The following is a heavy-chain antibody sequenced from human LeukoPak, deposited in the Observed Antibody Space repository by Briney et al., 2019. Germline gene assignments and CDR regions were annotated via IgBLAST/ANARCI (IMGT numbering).Heavy chain of an antibody. D-gene: IGHD5-18*01. CDR3: ARPRGYTYGIDAFDI. CDR2: IYHSGST. J-gene: IGHJ3*02. CDR1: GGSISSSNW. Sequence: PSETLSLTCAVSGGSISSSNWWSWVRQPPGKGLEWIGEIYHSGSTNYNPSLKSRVTISVDKSKNQFSLRLRSVTAADTAVYYCARPRGYTYGIDAFDIWGQGTMVSVSS. V-gene: IGHV4-4*02.